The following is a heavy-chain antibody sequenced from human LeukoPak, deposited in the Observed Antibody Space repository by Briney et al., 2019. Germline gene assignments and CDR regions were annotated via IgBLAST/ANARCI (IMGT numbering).Heavy chain of an antibody. Sequence: GGSLRLSCVGSGFNFITYALHWVRQAPGRGPEGVAVISYDGGKRFYADSVKGRFTISRDNSKNTLYLQMNSLEIEDTAVYYCARAGSTNSFDPWGQGTLVTVSS. CDR1: GFNFITYA. V-gene: IGHV3-30-3*01. CDR2: ISYDGGKR. CDR3: ARAGSTNSFDP. D-gene: IGHD2-8*01. J-gene: IGHJ5*02.